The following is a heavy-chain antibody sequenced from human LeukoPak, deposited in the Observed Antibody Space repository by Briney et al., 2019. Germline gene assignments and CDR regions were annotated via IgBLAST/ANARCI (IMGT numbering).Heavy chain of an antibody. V-gene: IGHV1-18*01. D-gene: IGHD3-22*01. Sequence: ASVKVSCKASGYTFTSYGISWVRQAPGQGLEWMGWISGYNGNTNYAQNLQGRVTMTTDTSTSTAYMELSRLRSDDTAVYYCARGGAVGLYYYDSRGMDYWGQGTLVTVSS. CDR3: ARGGAVGLYYYDSRGMDY. CDR2: ISGYNGNT. J-gene: IGHJ4*02. CDR1: GYTFTSYG.